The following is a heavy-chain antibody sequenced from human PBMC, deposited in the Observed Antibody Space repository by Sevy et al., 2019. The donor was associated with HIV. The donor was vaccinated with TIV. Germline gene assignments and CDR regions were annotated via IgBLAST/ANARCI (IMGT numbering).Heavy chain of an antibody. V-gene: IGHV3-7*01. J-gene: IGHJ4*02. CDR1: GFTFSSDW. CDR2: IKQDGSEK. D-gene: IGHD3-22*01. Sequence: GGSLRLSCAASGFTFSSDWMSWVHQAPGKGLEWVANIKQDGSEKYYVDSVKGRFTISRDNAKNSLYLQMNSLRAEDTAVYYCARGEYSYYDSSGYYPFDYWGQGTLVTVSS. CDR3: ARGEYSYYDSSGYYPFDY.